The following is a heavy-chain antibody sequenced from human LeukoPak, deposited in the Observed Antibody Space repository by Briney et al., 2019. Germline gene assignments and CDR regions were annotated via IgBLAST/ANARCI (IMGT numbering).Heavy chain of an antibody. J-gene: IGHJ3*02. CDR1: GDSISSYY. CDR2: IYYSGIT. CDR3: ARAYGGNSGGYDAFDI. D-gene: IGHD4-23*01. V-gene: IGHV4-59*04. Sequence: SETLSLTCTVSGDSISSYYWSWLRQPPGKGLEWIGTIYYSGITCCNPSLKSRVTISVDTSKNQFSLKLSSVTAADTAVYYCARAYGGNSGGYDAFDIWGQGTMVTVSS.